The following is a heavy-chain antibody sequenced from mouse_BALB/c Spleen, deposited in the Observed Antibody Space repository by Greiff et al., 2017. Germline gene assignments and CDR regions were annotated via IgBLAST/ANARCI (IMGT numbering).Heavy chain of an antibody. CDR3: ARMSTTVDAWFAY. CDR1: GYAFTNYL. Sequence: VHLVESGAELVRPGTSVKVSCKASGYAFTNYLIEWVKQRPGQGLEWIGVINPGSGGTNYNEKFKGKATLTADKSSSTAYMQLSSLTSDDSAVYYCARMSTTVDAWFAYWGQGTLVTVSA. CDR2: INPGSGGT. V-gene: IGHV1-54*01. J-gene: IGHJ3*01. D-gene: IGHD1-1*01.